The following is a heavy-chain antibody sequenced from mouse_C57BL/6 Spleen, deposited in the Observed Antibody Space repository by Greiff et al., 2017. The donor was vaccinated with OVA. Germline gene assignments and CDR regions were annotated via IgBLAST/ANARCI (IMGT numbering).Heavy chain of an antibody. V-gene: IGHV10-1*01. CDR1: GFSFNTYA. CDR2: IRSKSNNYAT. CDR3: VRTTVPSWFAY. Sequence: EVKLMESGGGLVQPKGSLKLSCAASGFSFNTYAMNWVRQAPGKGLAWVARIRSKSNNYATYYSDSLKDRFTISREESESMLYLQMNNLKTEDTAMYYWVRTTVPSWFAYWGQGTLVTVSA. J-gene: IGHJ3*01. D-gene: IGHD1-1*01.